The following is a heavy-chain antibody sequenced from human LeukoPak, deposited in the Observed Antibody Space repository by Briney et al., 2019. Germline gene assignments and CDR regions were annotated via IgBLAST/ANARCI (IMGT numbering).Heavy chain of an antibody. J-gene: IGHJ4*02. V-gene: IGHV4-61*01. CDR2: IYYSGST. CDR3: ARYYDSSGPFDY. D-gene: IGHD3-22*01. CDR1: GGSFSSGSYY. Sequence: SETLSLTCTVSGGSFSSGSYYWSWIRQPPGKGLEWIGYIYYSGSTNYNPSLKSRVTISVDTSKNQFSLKLSSVTAADTAVYYCARYYDSSGPFDYWGQGTLVTVSS.